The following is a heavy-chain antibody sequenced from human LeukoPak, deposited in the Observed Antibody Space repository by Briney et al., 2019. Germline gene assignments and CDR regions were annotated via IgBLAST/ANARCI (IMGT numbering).Heavy chain of an antibody. CDR1: GXTFSDYH. CDR2: ISGSSIYT. CDR3: VRDISGYYFDY. Sequence: PGGSLRLSCAASGXTFSDYHMTWIRQAPGEGLEWVSYISGSSIYTRYADSVKGRFTISRDNAKNSLYLQMNSLRAEDTALYYCVRDISGYYFDYWGQGTLVTVSS. V-gene: IGHV3-11*05. J-gene: IGHJ4*02. D-gene: IGHD3-22*01.